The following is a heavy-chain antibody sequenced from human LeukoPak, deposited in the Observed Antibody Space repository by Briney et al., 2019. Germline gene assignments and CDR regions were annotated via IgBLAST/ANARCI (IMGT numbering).Heavy chain of an antibody. CDR2: ISSDGRTT. Sequence: GGSLRLSCAASGFSVSTYWMNWVRQAPGKGLVWVSRISSDGRTTSYADSVKGRFTISRDNAKNTLYLQMNSLRGEDTAVYYCGREDRIVLGNDAFDIWGQGTMVTVSS. J-gene: IGHJ3*02. CDR3: GREDRIVLGNDAFDI. V-gene: IGHV3-74*01. CDR1: GFSVSTYW. D-gene: IGHD2-8*01.